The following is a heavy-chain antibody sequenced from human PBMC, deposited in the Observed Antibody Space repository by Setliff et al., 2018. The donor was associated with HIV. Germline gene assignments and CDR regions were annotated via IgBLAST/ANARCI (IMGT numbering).Heavy chain of an antibody. Sequence: SETLSLTCSVSGDSISSGTYYWSWIRQPPGKGLEWIGRIYSSGSTNYNPSLKSRVTISINTSKNQFSLKLSSVTAADTAVYFCARGRGSSSSWPIDYWGQGTLVTVSS. V-gene: IGHV4-61*01. D-gene: IGHD6-13*01. J-gene: IGHJ4*02. CDR2: IYSSGST. CDR1: GDSISSGTYY. CDR3: ARGRGSSSSWPIDY.